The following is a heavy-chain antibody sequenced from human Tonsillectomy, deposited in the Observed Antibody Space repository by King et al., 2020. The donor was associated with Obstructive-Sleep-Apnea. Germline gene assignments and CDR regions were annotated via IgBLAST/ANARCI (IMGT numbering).Heavy chain of an antibody. J-gene: IGHJ6*02. CDR3: ARSPLNDFGDYGLLGGMDV. CDR2: IDPIDSYT. CDR1: GYSFTTYW. Sequence: QLVQSGSEVKKPGESLRISCKGSGYSFTTYWISWVRQMPGKGLEWMGKIDPIDSYTDYSPSFQGHLTISVDKSIPTAYLPWRSRTASDTAMYYCARSPLNDFGDYGLLGGMDVWGQGTTVTVSS. D-gene: IGHD4-17*01. V-gene: IGHV5-10-1*01.